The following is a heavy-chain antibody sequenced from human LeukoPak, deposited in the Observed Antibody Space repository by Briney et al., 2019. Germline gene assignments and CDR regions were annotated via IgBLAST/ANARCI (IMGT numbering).Heavy chain of an antibody. J-gene: IGHJ6*03. Sequence: GSLRLSCAASGFPFSRYSMNWVRQPPGKGLEWIGSIHYSGSTYCNPSLKSRVTISVDTSKNQFSLKLSSVTAADTAVYYCARRTRLGIMDVWGKGTTVTISS. CDR1: GFPFSRYSMN. CDR2: IHYSGST. V-gene: IGHV4-39*01. D-gene: IGHD1-7*01. CDR3: ARRTRLGIMDV.